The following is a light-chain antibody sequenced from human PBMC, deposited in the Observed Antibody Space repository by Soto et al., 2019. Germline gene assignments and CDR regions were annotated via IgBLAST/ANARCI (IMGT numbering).Light chain of an antibody. CDR2: GNS. V-gene: IGLV1-40*01. J-gene: IGLJ1*01. CDR3: QSYDSSLSGSIV. Sequence: QSVLTQPPSVSGAPGQRVTISCTGSSSNIGAGYDVHWYQQLPGTAPKLLIHGNSNRPAGVPDRFSGSKSGTSASLAITGLQAEDEADYYCQSYDSSLSGSIVFGTGTKVTVL. CDR1: SSNIGAGYD.